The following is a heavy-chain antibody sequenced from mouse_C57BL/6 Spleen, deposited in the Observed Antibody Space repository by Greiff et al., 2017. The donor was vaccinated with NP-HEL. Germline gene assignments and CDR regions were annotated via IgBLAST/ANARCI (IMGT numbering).Heavy chain of an antibody. Sequence: QVQLQHSGAELVKPGASVKISCKASGYAFSSYWMNWVKQRPGKGLEWIGQIYPGDGDTNYNGKFKGKATLTADKSSSTAYMQLSSLTSEDSAVYFCARSYPLLGFAYWGQGTLVTVSA. J-gene: IGHJ3*01. V-gene: IGHV1-80*01. CDR3: ARSYPLLGFAY. CDR1: GYAFSSYW. CDR2: IYPGDGDT.